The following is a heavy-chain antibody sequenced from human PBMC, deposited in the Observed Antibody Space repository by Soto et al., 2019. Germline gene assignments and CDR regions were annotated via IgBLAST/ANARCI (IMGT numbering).Heavy chain of an antibody. CDR2: TYYRSKWYD. V-gene: IGHV6-1*01. Sequence: SQTLSLTCAISGDSVSSNSAAWKWVRQSPSRGLEWLGRTYYRSKWYDDYAVSVKSRITINPDTSKNQFSLHLKSVTPEDRAVYYCARGAGRGYCSGNTCYSPYNYYGLDVWGQGTTVTVSS. CDR3: ARGAGRGYCSGNTCYSPYNYYGLDV. J-gene: IGHJ6*02. CDR1: GDSVSSNSAA. D-gene: IGHD2-15*01.